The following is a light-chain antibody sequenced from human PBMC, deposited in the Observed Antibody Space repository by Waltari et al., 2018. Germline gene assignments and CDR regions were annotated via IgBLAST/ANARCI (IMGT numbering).Light chain of an antibody. CDR1: SRAVGGFDS. CDR2: EVS. Sequence: QSALTQPPSASGSPGQSVTISCTGTSRAVGGFDSVSWYQQNPGKGPRLMIYEVSKRPSGVPDRFSGSKSGNTASLTVSGLQVEDEADYYCSSFAGSSQMLFGGGTKLTVL. V-gene: IGLV2-8*01. J-gene: IGLJ2*01. CDR3: SSFAGSSQML.